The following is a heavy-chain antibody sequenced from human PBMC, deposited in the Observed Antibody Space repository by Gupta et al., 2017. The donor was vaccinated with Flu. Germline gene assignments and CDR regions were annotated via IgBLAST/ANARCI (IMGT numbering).Heavy chain of an antibody. J-gene: IGHJ4*02. CDR2: IYPRDSQT. Sequence: EVALVQSGAAVKKSGESLKISCKTSGYRFSNFWIGWVRQVPGKGLEWMGIIYPRDSQTKYSPSFEGRVTISADNSVTTAYLQWSSLKASDTAMYYCVRHFGGYSGYDSALDSWGQGTLVSVSS. V-gene: IGHV5-51*01. CDR3: VRHFGGYSGYDSALDS. CDR1: GYRFSNFW. D-gene: IGHD5-12*01.